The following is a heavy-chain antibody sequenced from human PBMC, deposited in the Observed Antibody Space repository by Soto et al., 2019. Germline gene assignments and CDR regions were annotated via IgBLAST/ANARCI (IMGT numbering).Heavy chain of an antibody. Sequence: QVQLVQSGAEVKKTGSSVKVSCKASGGTFSSYTISWVRQAPGQGLEWMGRIIPMFGIANYAQKFQGRVTITADKSTSTAYMELSSLRSEDTAVYYCARSYGDSHDYWGQGTLVTVSS. CDR1: GGTFSSYT. J-gene: IGHJ4*02. CDR3: ARSYGDSHDY. CDR2: IIPMFGIA. D-gene: IGHD4-17*01. V-gene: IGHV1-69*02.